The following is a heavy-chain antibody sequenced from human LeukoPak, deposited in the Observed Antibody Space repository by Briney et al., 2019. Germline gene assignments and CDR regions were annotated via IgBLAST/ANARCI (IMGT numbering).Heavy chain of an antibody. Sequence: GGSLRLSCAASGFTFSSYEMNWVRQAPGKGLEWVSYISSSGSNIYYADSVKGRFTISRDNAKNSLYLQMNNLRAEDTAVYYCAELGITMIGGVWGKGTTATISS. CDR1: GFTFSSYE. J-gene: IGHJ6*04. D-gene: IGHD3-10*02. V-gene: IGHV3-48*03. CDR2: ISSSGSNI. CDR3: AELGITMIGGV.